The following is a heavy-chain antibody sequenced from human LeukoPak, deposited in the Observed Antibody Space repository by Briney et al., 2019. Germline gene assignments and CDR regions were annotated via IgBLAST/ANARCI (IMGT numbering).Heavy chain of an antibody. CDR1: GFTFSSYW. Sequence: GGSLRLSCAASGFTFSSYWMSWVRQAPGKGLEWVANIKQDGSEKYYVDSVKGRFTISRDNAKNSLYLQMNSLRAEDTAVYYCAREGGGIQLWPGQGDAFDIWGQGTMVTVSS. V-gene: IGHV3-7*01. CDR3: AREGGGIQLWPGQGDAFDI. J-gene: IGHJ3*02. CDR2: IKQDGSEK. D-gene: IGHD5-18*01.